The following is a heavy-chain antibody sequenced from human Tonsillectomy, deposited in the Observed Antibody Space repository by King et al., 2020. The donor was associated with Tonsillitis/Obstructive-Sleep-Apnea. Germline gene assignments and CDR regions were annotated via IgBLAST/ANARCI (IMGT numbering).Heavy chain of an antibody. J-gene: IGHJ4*02. D-gene: IGHD5-24*01. CDR1: GGSISSYY. CDR2: IYYTGGT. CDR3: AREGDGYNAVDY. Sequence: VQLQESGPGLVKPSETLSLTCTVSGGSISSYYWSWIRQPPGKELEWVGYIYYTGGTNDNPSLKSRVTISIDTSKNQFSLRLSSVTAADTAVYYCAREGDGYNAVDYWGQGTLVTVSS. V-gene: IGHV4-59*01.